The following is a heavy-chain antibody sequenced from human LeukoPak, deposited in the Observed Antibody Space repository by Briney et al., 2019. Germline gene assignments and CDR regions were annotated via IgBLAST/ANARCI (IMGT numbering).Heavy chain of an antibody. CDR2: IKQDGSEK. Sequence: CGSLRLSFAASGCTFANYRMSWVRQAPGKGREGVANIKQDGSEKYSVDSVKGRFTISRDNAKSSLYLQMNSMRAEDTAVYYCARDGDVVNYYDSSGYYYLDYWGQGTLVTVSS. D-gene: IGHD3-22*01. CDR3: ARDGDVVNYYDSSGYYYLDY. CDR1: GCTFANYR. J-gene: IGHJ4*02. V-gene: IGHV3-7*01.